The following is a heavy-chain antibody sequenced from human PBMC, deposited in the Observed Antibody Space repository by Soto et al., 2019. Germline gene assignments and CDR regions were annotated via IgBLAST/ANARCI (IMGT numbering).Heavy chain of an antibody. CDR3: ARGVTGGNYAS. J-gene: IGHJ5*02. V-gene: IGHV1-69*01. D-gene: IGHD1-26*01. Sequence: QVQLEQSGAEVKKPESSVRVSCKASGGTFRSDAFTWVRQAPGQGLEWGGGIIPIFGKATYAQKFQDRVKFTADESTNTTYMELSSLSSEETATYYCARGVTGGNYASWGPVTLVTVSA. CDR2: IIPIFGKA. CDR1: GGTFRSDA.